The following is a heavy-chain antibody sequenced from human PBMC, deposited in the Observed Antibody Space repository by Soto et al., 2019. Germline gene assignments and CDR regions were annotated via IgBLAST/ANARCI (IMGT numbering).Heavy chain of an antibody. Sequence: QVQLVQSGAEVKKPGSSVKVSCKASGGTFSSYAISWVRQAPGQGLEWRGGIIPIFDTADYAQKFQGRGTITADEYTSTAYLELRSLRSEDTAVDYYASHGITGPCVYYDGMDVWGQGTTVTVSS. D-gene: IGHD1-20*01. CDR1: GGTFSSYA. J-gene: IGHJ6*02. CDR3: ASHGITGPCVYYDGMDV. CDR2: IIPIFDTA. V-gene: IGHV1-69*12.